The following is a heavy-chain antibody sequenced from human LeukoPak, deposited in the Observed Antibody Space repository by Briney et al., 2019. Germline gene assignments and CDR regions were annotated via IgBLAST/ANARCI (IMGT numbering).Heavy chain of an antibody. V-gene: IGHV3-30-3*01. J-gene: IGHJ4*02. CDR1: GFTFSSYS. D-gene: IGHD5-24*01. CDR2: ISYDGSNK. CDR3: ARDGYNFAFDY. Sequence: GGSLRLSCAASGFTFSSYSMQWVRQAPGKGLEWVAVISYDGSNKYYADSVKGRFTVSRDNSKNTLYLQINSLRAEDTAMFHCARDGYNFAFDYWGQGTLVTVSS.